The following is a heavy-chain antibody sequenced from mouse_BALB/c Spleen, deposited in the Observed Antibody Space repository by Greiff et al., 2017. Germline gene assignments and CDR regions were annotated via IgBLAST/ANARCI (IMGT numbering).Heavy chain of an antibody. CDR1: GFNIKDTY. CDR3: ASITTATRDYAMDY. CDR2: IDPANGNT. V-gene: IGHV14-3*02. D-gene: IGHD1-2*01. J-gene: IGHJ4*01. Sequence: VQLQQSGAELVRSGASVKLSCTASGFNIKDTYMHWVKQRPEQGLEWIGRIDPANGNTKYDPKFQGKATITADTSSNTAYLQLSSLTSEDTAVYYCASITTATRDYAMDYWGQGTSVTVSS.